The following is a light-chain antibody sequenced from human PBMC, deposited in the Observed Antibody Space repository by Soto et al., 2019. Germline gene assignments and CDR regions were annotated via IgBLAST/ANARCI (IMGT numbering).Light chain of an antibody. J-gene: IGKJ4*01. CDR3: QQYYSAPLT. CDR2: WAS. V-gene: IGKV4-1*01. Sequence: DIVMTQSPDSLAVSLGERAIINCKSSQSVLYSSNNKNYLAWYQKKTGQPPKLLIKWASARESGVPDRFSGSGSGTDFTLTISSLQAEDVAVYYCQQYYSAPLTFGGGTKVDIK. CDR1: QSVLYSSNNKNY.